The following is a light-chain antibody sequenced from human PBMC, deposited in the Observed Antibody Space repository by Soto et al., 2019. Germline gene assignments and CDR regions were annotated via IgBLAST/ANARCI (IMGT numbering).Light chain of an antibody. Sequence: EIVLTQSPVTLSLSPGERATLSCRASQSVRTYLAWYQVKPGQAPRLLIYDASRRASGVPARFSGSGSGTDFTLTISSLEPEDSAVYYCQQRSIWPLTFGGGTKVDIK. V-gene: IGKV3-11*01. CDR3: QQRSIWPLT. CDR2: DAS. CDR1: QSVRTY. J-gene: IGKJ4*01.